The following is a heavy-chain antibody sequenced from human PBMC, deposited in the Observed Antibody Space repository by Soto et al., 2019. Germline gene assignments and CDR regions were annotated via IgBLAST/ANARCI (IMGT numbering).Heavy chain of an antibody. CDR1: GFTFSNFG. CDR2: ISYDGSHE. Sequence: GGSLRLSCAASGFTFSNFGMHYVRQAPGKGLEWVAVISYDGSHEYYADSVRGRFTISRDNSKNTLNLQMNSLRPEDTALYYCAKDFSQEGRSPYGFDVWGQGTMVTVSS. J-gene: IGHJ3*01. CDR3: AKDFSQEGRSPYGFDV. V-gene: IGHV3-30*18.